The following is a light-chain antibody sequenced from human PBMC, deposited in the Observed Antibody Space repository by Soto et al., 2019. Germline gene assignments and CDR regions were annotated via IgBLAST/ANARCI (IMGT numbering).Light chain of an antibody. Sequence: EIVLTQSPATLSLSPGERATLSCRASQSVSSYFAWYQQTPGQAPRLLIYDASNSATGIPDRFSGSGSGTDFTLTITILEPEDFAVYYCQQRSNWPLTFGGGTRVEIK. CDR2: DAS. CDR1: QSVSSY. J-gene: IGKJ4*01. V-gene: IGKV3-11*01. CDR3: QQRSNWPLT.